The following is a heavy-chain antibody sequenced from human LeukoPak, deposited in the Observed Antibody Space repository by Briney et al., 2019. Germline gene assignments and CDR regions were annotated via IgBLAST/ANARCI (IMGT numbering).Heavy chain of an antibody. J-gene: IGHJ6*02. CDR2: ISAYNGNT. CDR3: ARANAILWFGGYGMDV. D-gene: IGHD3-10*01. CDR1: GYTFTSYG. V-gene: IGHV1-18*01. Sequence: ASVKVSCKASGYTFTSYGISWVRQAPGQGLEWMGWISAYNGNTNYAQKLQGRVTMTTDTSTSTAYMELRSLRSDDTAVYYCARANAILWFGGYGMDVWGQGTTVTVSS.